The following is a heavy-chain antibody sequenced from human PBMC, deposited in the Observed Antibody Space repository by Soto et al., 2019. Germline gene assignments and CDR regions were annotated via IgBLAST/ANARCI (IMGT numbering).Heavy chain of an antibody. Sequence: GGSLTLSCAASGFSFPIFAMSWVRRAPGKRLEWISGVGGSNDDTHYADSVKGRFTISRDNSKNTLYLQMNSLRAADTAVYYCAKEHYDDGSVYYFRSPFFDYWGQGTLVTVSS. CDR3: AKEHYDDGSVYYFRSPFFDY. CDR2: VGGSNDDT. CDR1: GFSFPIFA. D-gene: IGHD3-22*01. V-gene: IGHV3-23*01. J-gene: IGHJ4*02.